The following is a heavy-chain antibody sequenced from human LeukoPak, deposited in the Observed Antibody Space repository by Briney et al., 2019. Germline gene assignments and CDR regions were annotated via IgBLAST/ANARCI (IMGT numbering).Heavy chain of an antibody. D-gene: IGHD1-1*01. V-gene: IGHV3-64*01. CDR1: GFSFTSYA. CDR2: ISDNGGTT. Sequence: GGSLRLSCAASGFSFTSYAMHWVRQAPGKGLEYVSEISDNGGTTYYANSVKGRFTISRDNSKNTLYLQVGSPRPEDMAVYYCARRPGTSQFDYWGQGTLVTVSS. J-gene: IGHJ4*02. CDR3: ARRPGTSQFDY.